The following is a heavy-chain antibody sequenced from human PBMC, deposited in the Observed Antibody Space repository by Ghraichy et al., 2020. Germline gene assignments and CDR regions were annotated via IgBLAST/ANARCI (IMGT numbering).Heavy chain of an antibody. CDR2: LDRDGNKI. Sequence: GESLNISCAASGFTFSNYWMHWVRRAPGKGLVWVSRLDRDGNKISYADSVKGRFTISRDNAKNTVYLQMSSLRVEETAVYYCATAAIYDDYPRAPRGYYYYGMDVWGQGTTVTVSS. J-gene: IGHJ6*02. CDR1: GFTFSNYW. V-gene: IGHV3-74*01. D-gene: IGHD4-17*01. CDR3: ATAAIYDDYPRAPRGYYYYGMDV.